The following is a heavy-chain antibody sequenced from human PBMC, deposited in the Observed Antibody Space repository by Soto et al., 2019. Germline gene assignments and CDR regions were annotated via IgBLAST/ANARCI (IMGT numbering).Heavy chain of an antibody. D-gene: IGHD3-3*01. CDR1: VGSFSAYH. CDR2: INHSGSA. Sequence: KSSGTLSLTCAVYVGSFSAYHWSWFRQPPGKGKEWNGEINHSGSANYNPSLKSRVTISVSTSKNQFSLKLSSVTSADTAVYYCAREKWSRFRGRDAFDIWGQGTMVTVTS. J-gene: IGHJ3*02. CDR3: AREKWSRFRGRDAFDI. V-gene: IGHV4-34*01.